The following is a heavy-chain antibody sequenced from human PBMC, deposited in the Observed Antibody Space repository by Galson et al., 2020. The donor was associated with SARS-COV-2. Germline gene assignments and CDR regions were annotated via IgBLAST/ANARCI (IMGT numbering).Heavy chain of an antibody. Sequence: SETLSLTCAVYGGSFSGYYWSWIRQPPGKGLEWIGEINHSGSTNYNPSLKSRVTISVDTSKNQFSLKLSSVTAADTAVYYCARGLWAGWYFDRWGRGTLVTVSS. CDR3: ARGLWAGWYFDR. J-gene: IGHJ2*01. CDR2: INHSGST. D-gene: IGHD6-19*01. V-gene: IGHV4-34*01. CDR1: GGSFSGYY.